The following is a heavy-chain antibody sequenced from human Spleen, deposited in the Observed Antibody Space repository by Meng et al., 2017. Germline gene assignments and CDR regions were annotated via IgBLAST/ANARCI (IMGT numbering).Heavy chain of an antibody. CDR2: LNGDGIDT. CDR1: GFTFSINW. V-gene: IGHV3-74*03. CDR3: AKDPERFSVTNYYYGMDV. Sequence: GESLKISCAASGFTFSINWMHWVRQVPGKGLVWDSRLNGDGIDTTYADSVKGRFTISRDNAKNTLYLEVKSLRAEDTALYYCAKDPERFSVTNYYYGMDVWGQGTTVTVSS. D-gene: IGHD4-17*01. J-gene: IGHJ6*02.